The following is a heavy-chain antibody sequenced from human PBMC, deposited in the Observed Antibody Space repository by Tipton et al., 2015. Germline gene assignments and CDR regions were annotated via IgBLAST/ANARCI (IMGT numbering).Heavy chain of an antibody. J-gene: IGHJ4*02. CDR1: GSTFSLYW. Sequence: GSLRLSCSASGSTFSLYWMHWVRQVPGKGLAWVSRIKGDGSISDHADSVKGRFTISRDNAKNSLYLQMNSLRADDTAVYYCARSGGYGWDHWGQGTLVTVSS. CDR2: IKGDGSIS. D-gene: IGHD1-1*01. CDR3: ARSGGYGWDH. V-gene: IGHV3-74*01.